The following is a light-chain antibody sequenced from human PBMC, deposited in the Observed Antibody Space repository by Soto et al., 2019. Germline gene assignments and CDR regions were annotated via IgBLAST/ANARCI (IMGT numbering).Light chain of an antibody. CDR2: GAF. Sequence: VLTQSPGTLSLSPGERATLSCRASQSVSSNYLAWYQQKPGQAPRLLIYGAFTRATGIPARFSGSGSGTDFTLTITRLEPADFAVYYCQQHGRSPPHTFGGGTKVEMK. CDR3: QQHGRSPPHT. J-gene: IGKJ4*01. V-gene: IGKV3-20*01. CDR1: QSVSSNY.